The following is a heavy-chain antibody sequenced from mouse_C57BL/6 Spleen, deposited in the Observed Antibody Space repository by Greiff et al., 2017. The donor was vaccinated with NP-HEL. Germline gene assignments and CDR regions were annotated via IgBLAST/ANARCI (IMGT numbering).Heavy chain of an antibody. CDR1: GYTFTSYW. V-gene: IGHV1-64*01. J-gene: IGHJ4*01. CDR3: AREAHGNFSYALDY. D-gene: IGHD2-1*01. Sequence: QVQLQQPGAELVKPGASVKLSCKASGYTFTSYWMHWVKQRPGKGLEWIGMIHTNSGSTNYNEKFKSKATLTVAKSSSTAYMQLSSLTSEDSAVYYCAREAHGNFSYALDYWGQGTSVTVSS. CDR2: IHTNSGST.